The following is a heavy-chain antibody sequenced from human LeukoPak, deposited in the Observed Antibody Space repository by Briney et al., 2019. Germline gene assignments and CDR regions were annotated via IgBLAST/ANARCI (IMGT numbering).Heavy chain of an antibody. CDR1: GFTFSSYA. V-gene: IGHV3-7*01. CDR3: ARDTKLDY. CDR2: IKQDGSEK. D-gene: IGHD2-2*01. Sequence: GGSLRLSCAASGFTFSSYAMSWVRQAPGQGLEWVANIKQDGSEKYYVESVKGRFTISRDSAKNSLYLQMNSLRAEDTAVYYCARDTKLDYWGQGTLVTVSS. J-gene: IGHJ4*02.